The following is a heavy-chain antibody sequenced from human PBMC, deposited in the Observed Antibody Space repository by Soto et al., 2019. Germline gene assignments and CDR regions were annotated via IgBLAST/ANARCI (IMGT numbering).Heavy chain of an antibody. Sequence: GGSLRLSCAASGFTFSNAWMNWVRQAPGKGLEWVGRINSDGSSTSYADSVKGRFTISRDNAKNTLYLQMNSLRAEDTAVYYCASYSSSWGQGTLVTVSS. D-gene: IGHD6-13*01. V-gene: IGHV3-74*01. CDR1: GFTFSNAW. CDR3: ASYSSS. CDR2: INSDGSST. J-gene: IGHJ4*02.